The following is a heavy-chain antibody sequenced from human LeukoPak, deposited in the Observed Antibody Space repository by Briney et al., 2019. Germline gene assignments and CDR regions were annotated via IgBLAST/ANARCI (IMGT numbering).Heavy chain of an antibody. J-gene: IGHJ4*02. CDR3: TRVMVGATTDY. CDR2: IYHSGST. V-gene: IGHV4-38-2*01. D-gene: IGHD1-26*01. CDR1: GYSISSGYY. Sequence: ETLSLTCAVSGYSISSGYYWGWIRQPPGKGLEWIGSIYHSGSTYYNPSLKSRVTISVDTSKNQFSLKLSSVTAADTAVYYCTRVMVGATTDYWGQGTLVTVSS.